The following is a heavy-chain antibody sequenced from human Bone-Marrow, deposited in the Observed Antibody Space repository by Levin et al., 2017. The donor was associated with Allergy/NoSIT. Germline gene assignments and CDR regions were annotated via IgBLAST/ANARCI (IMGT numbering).Heavy chain of an antibody. V-gene: IGHV3-74*01. Sequence: GESLKISCAASGFTFSSFQMHWVRQAPGEGLVWVSEINNDGRSTTYADSVKGRFTISRDNAKNTLYLQMNTLRAEDTALYYCVRDYGALGDYWGQGTLVTVSS. CDR2: INNDGRST. CDR1: GFTFSSFQ. J-gene: IGHJ4*02. D-gene: IGHD1-26*01. CDR3: VRDYGALGDY.